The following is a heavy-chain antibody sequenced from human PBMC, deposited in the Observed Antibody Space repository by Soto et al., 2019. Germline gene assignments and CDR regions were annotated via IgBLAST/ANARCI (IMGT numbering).Heavy chain of an antibody. CDR3: ARGWFGPDV. V-gene: IGHV3-74*01. CDR1: GFTLSGRS. D-gene: IGHD3-10*01. J-gene: IGHJ6*04. CDR2: IDNAGTDS. Sequence: EVQLVESGGGLVQPGGSLRLSCAASGFTLSGRSMHWVRQAPGKGLVWVSGIDNAGTDSTYADSVKGRFTSSRDNAKHMLYLQMNSLRVEDTAVYYCARGWFGPDVWGKGTTVTVPS.